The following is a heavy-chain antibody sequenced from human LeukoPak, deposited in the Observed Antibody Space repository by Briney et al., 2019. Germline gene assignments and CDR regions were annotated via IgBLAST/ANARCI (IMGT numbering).Heavy chain of an antibody. CDR3: VAYDSGTYRAYFDS. CDR2: IYYSGSKT. CDR1: GGSISSSSYC. J-gene: IGHJ4*02. D-gene: IGHD3-10*01. V-gene: IGHV4-39*07. Sequence: SETLSLTCTVSGGSISSSSYCWGWVRHPPGKGREWIASIYYSGSKTFYNPSLKSRVTISGDTSNNQFSLNLNSVTAADTAVFYCVAYDSGTYRAYFDSWGQGIMVTVSS.